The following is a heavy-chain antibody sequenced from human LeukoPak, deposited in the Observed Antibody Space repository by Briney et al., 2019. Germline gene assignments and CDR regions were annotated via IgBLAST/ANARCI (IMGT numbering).Heavy chain of an antibody. V-gene: IGHV3-7*01. Sequence: GGSLRLSCEASRFTFSSYWMSWVRQAPGKGLEWVANIKDDGSQKNYIDSVKGRFTISRDNAKASLFLQMNSLSSEGTAVYYCARRNSGTWWSFDSWGQGTLVTVSS. CDR1: RFTFSSYW. J-gene: IGHJ4*02. CDR2: IKDDGSQK. CDR3: ARRNSGTWWSFDS. D-gene: IGHD2-15*01.